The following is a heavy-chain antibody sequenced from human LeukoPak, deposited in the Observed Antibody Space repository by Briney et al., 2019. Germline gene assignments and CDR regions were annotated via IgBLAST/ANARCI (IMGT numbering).Heavy chain of an antibody. D-gene: IGHD3-10*01. Sequence: SVKVSCKASGGTFSSYAISWVRQAPGQGLEWMGRIIPIFGTANYAQKFQGRVTITTDESTSTAYMELSSLRSEDTAVYYCARVQMVDYYYYMDVWGKGATVTVSS. CDR2: IIPIFGTA. CDR1: GGTFSSYA. J-gene: IGHJ6*03. V-gene: IGHV1-69*05. CDR3: ARVQMVDYYYYMDV.